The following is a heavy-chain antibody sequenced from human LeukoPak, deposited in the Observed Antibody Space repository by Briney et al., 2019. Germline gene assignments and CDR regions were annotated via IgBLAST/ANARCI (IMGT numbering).Heavy chain of an antibody. Sequence: GGSLRLSCTGSGFSVGDHAMTWVRQAPGKGLEWVGFIRSKAYGETTEYAASVNGRFTISRDDSTNTIYLQMDSLKIEDTAVYYCARGPIYLWLYYGMDVWGQGTTVTVS. D-gene: IGHD6-19*01. CDR2: IRSKAYGETT. J-gene: IGHJ6*02. CDR3: ARGPIYLWLYYGMDV. V-gene: IGHV3-49*04. CDR1: GFSVGDHA.